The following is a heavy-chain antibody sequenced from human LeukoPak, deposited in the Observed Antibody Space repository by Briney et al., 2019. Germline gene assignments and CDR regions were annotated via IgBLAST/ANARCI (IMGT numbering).Heavy chain of an antibody. D-gene: IGHD2-21*01. CDR2: IYYSGST. CDR1: GGPISSSSYY. Sequence: SETLSLTCTVSGGPISSSSYYWGWIRQPPGKGLEWIGSIYYSGSTYYNPSLRSRVTISIDTSKNQFSLKLSSVTAADTAVYYCARLKEFQKIFDYWGQGTLVTVSS. J-gene: IGHJ4*02. V-gene: IGHV4-39*01. CDR3: ARLKEFQKIFDY.